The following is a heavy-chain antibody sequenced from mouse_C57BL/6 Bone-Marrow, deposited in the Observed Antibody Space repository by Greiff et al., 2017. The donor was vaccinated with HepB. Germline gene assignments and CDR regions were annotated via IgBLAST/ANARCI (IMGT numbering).Heavy chain of an antibody. D-gene: IGHD4-1*01. Sequence: QVQLKQSGPELVKPGASVKISCKASGYAFSSSWMNWVKQRPGKGLEWIGRIYPGDGDTNYNGKFKGKATLTADKSSSTAYMQLSSLTSEDSAVYFCARPGTGWYFDVWGTGTTVTVSS. V-gene: IGHV1-82*01. J-gene: IGHJ1*03. CDR3: ARPGTGWYFDV. CDR1: GYAFSSSW. CDR2: IYPGDGDT.